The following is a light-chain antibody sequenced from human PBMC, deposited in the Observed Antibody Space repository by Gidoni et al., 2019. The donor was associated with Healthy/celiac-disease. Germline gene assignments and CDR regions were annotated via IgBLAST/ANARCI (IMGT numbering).Light chain of an antibody. CDR2: GNS. V-gene: IGLV1-40*01. CDR1: SSNIGAGYD. Sequence: QSVLTQPPSVSWAPGRRVTISCTGSSSNIGAGYDVHWYQQLPGTAPKLLTYGNSNRPSGVPDRFSGSKSGTSASLAITGLQAEDEADYYCQSYDSSLSGSLFGGGTKLTVL. CDR3: QSYDSSLSGSL. J-gene: IGLJ2*01.